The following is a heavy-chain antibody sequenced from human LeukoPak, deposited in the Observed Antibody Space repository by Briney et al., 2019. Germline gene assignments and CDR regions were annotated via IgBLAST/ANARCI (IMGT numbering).Heavy chain of an antibody. CDR3: ARHGYLSTN. Sequence: SETLSLTCAVYGGSFSGYYWSWIRQPPGKGLEWVGEINHSGSTNYNPSLKSRVTISVDTSKNQFSLKLSPVTAADTAVYYCARHGYLSTNWGQGTLVTVSS. CDR2: INHSGST. CDR1: GGSFSGYY. V-gene: IGHV4-34*01. J-gene: IGHJ4*02. D-gene: IGHD3-22*01.